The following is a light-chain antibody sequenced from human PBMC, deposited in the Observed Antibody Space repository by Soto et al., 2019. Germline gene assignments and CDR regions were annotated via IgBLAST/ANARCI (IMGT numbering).Light chain of an antibody. V-gene: IGLV2-14*01. CDR3: SSYTRSSHYA. J-gene: IGLJ1*01. CDR2: DVS. CDR1: SSDVGGYNY. Sequence: QSALTQPASVSGSPGQSITISCTGTSSDVGGYNYVSWYQQHPGKAPKLMIYDVSNRPSGVSNRFSGSKSGNTASLTISGLQAEDEADYYCSSYTRSSHYAFCSGTEPTVL.